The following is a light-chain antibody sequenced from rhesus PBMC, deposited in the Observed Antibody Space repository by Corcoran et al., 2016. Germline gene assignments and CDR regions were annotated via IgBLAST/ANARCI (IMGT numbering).Light chain of an antibody. CDR2: YAK. V-gene: IGKV1-32*02. CDR1: QGISSY. CDR3: QQGNSNPWT. Sequence: DIQMSQSPSSLSASVGDRVTITCRASQGISSYLNWYQQKAGKAPKLLIYYAKILDSGVPSRFSGSGSGTEFTLTISSLQPEDCATYYCQQGNSNPWTFGQGTKVEIK. J-gene: IGKJ1*01.